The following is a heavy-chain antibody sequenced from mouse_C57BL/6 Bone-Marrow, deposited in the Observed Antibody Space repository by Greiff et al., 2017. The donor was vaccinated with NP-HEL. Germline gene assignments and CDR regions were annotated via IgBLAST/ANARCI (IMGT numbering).Heavy chain of an antibody. V-gene: IGHV1-59*01. D-gene: IGHD2-2*01. CDR2: IDPSDSYT. CDR3: ARDLLWLRRRGYYAMDY. CDR1: GYTFTSYW. Sequence: QVQLKEPGAELVRPGTSVKLSCKASGYTFTSYWMHWVKQRPGQGLEWIGVIDPSDSYTNYNQKFKGKATLTVDTSSSTAYMQLSSLTSEDSAVYYCARDLLWLRRRGYYAMDYWGQGTSVTVSS. J-gene: IGHJ4*01.